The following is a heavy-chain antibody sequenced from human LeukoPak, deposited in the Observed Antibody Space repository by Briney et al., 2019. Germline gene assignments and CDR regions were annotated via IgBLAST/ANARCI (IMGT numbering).Heavy chain of an antibody. J-gene: IGHJ4*02. CDR3: AKDLGKVIAAAGTSGFDS. Sequence: PGGSLRLSCAASGFSLHDYTMHWVRQPPGKGLEWVSLISWDGGSTFYADSVKGRFTISRDTSKSSLYLQMNSLTPEDTALYYCAKDLGKVIAAAGTSGFDSWGRGTLVTVLS. V-gene: IGHV3-43*01. CDR2: ISWDGGST. D-gene: IGHD6-13*01. CDR1: GFSLHDYT.